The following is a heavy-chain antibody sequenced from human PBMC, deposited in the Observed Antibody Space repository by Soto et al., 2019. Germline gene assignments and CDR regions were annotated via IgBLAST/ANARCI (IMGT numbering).Heavy chain of an antibody. CDR2: INHSGST. J-gene: IGHJ6*03. Sequence: PSETLSLTCAVYGGSFSGYYWSWIRQPPGKGLEWIGEINHSGSTNYNPSLKSRVTISVDTSKNQFSLKLSSVTAADTAVYYCARGGGGTIFGVVTTGDYYYYMDVWGKGTTVTVSS. CDR1: GGSFSGYY. CDR3: ARGGGGTIFGVVTTGDYYYYMDV. V-gene: IGHV4-34*01. D-gene: IGHD3-3*01.